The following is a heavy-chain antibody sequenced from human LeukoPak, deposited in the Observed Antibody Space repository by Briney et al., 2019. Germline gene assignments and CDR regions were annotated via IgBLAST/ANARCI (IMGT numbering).Heavy chain of an antibody. CDR3: ARDALDSSSWYYFDY. J-gene: IGHJ4*02. Sequence: PGGSLRLSCAASGFTFSSYGMHWVRQAPGKGLEWVAAIWYDGSNKYYADSVKGRFTISRDNSKNTLYLQMNSLRAEDTAVYYCARDALDSSSWYYFDYWGQGTLVTVSS. CDR2: IWYDGSNK. CDR1: GFTFSSYG. V-gene: IGHV3-33*01. D-gene: IGHD6-13*01.